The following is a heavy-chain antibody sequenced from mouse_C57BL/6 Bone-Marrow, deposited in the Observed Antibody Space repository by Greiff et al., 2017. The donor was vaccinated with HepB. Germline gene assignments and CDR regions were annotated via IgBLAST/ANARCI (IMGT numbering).Heavy chain of an antibody. D-gene: IGHD1-1*01. V-gene: IGHV10-1*01. J-gene: IGHJ1*03. CDR2: IRNKSNNYAT. CDR1: GFSFNTYA. CDR3: VRRRVITTVVARYFDV. Sequence: EVQRVESGGGLVQPKGSLKLSCAASGFSFNTYAMNWVRQAPGKGLEWVARIRNKSNNYATYYADSVKDRFTISRDDSESMLYLQMNNLKTEDTARYFCVRRRVITTVVARYFDVWGTGTTVTVSS.